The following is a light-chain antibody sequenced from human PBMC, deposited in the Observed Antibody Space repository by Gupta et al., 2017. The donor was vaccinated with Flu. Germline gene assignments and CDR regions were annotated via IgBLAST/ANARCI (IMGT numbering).Light chain of an antibody. Sequence: DIQMTQSPSTLSASVGDRVTITCRASQSLNNWLAWFQQKPGQAPKLLIYGVSNLESGVPLRFSGSGSGTEFTLTISSLQPEDFATYYCQQYNTFPWTFGQGTKVEIE. V-gene: IGKV1-5*03. CDR3: QQYNTFPWT. J-gene: IGKJ1*01. CDR2: GVS. CDR1: QSLNNW.